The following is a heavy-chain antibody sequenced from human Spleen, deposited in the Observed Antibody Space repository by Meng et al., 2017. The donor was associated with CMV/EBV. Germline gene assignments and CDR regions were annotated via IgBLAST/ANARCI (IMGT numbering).Heavy chain of an antibody. Sequence: ASVKVSCKASGYTFTDYYIHCVRQAPGQGLEWMGWINPNSGGTNYAQKFQGRVTMTRDTSITTAYMELSRLRSDDTAVYYCARGDGYNLEGYYSYAMDVWGQGTTVTVSS. CDR3: ARGDGYNLEGYYSYAMDV. CDR2: INPNSGGT. J-gene: IGHJ6*02. D-gene: IGHD5-24*01. V-gene: IGHV1-2*02. CDR1: GYTFTDYY.